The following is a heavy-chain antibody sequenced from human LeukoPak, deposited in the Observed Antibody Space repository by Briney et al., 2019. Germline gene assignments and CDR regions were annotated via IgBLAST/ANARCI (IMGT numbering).Heavy chain of an antibody. Sequence: GASVKVSCKASGYTFTSYDINWVRQAAGQGLEWMGWMNPNSGETGYVQKFQGRVTMTRNTSISTAYMELSSLRSEDTAVYYCARGTAVHCSSTSCPTGWFDPWGQGTLVTVSS. V-gene: IGHV1-8*01. CDR2: MNPNSGET. D-gene: IGHD2-2*01. J-gene: IGHJ5*02. CDR3: ARGTAVHCSSTSCPTGWFDP. CDR1: GYTFTSYD.